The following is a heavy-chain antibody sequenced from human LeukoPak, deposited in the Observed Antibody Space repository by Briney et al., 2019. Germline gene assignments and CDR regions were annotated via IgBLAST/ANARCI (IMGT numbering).Heavy chain of an antibody. CDR2: ISGSGGST. CDR3: AKSAAYCSSTSCSSYNWFDP. D-gene: IGHD2-2*01. CDR1: GFTFSSYA. V-gene: IGHV3-23*01. J-gene: IGHJ5*02. Sequence: PGGSLRLSCAASGFTFSSYAMSWVRQAPGKGLGWVSAISGSGGSTYYADSVKGRFTISRDNSKNTLYLQMNSLRAEDTAVYYCAKSAAYCSSTSCSSYNWFDPWGQGTLVTVSS.